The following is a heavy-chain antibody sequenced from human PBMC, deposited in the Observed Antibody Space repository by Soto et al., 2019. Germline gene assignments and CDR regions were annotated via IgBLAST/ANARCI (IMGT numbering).Heavy chain of an antibody. Sequence: TSETLSLTCTVSGGSVSSGTYFWSWIRQSPGKGLEWIAYIYHSGSTNYNPSLQRRSTISVDTSKSQVSLTLTYVTAADAAVYYCARSPNYYYYGFDVWGQGTTVTV. CDR1: GGSVSSGTYF. J-gene: IGHJ6*01. CDR3: ARSPNYYYYGFDV. CDR2: IYHSGST. V-gene: IGHV4-61*01.